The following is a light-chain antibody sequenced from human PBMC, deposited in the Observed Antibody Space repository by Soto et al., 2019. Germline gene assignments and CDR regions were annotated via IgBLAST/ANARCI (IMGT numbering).Light chain of an antibody. Sequence: IVLTQSPATLSLSPGERATLSCRASQSVRSSLAWYQQKPGQAPRLLISDASNRATGIPARFSGSGSGTDFTLTISSLEPEDLSVYYCQQHSDWPLTFGGGTKLEI. V-gene: IGKV3-11*01. J-gene: IGKJ4*01. CDR1: QSVRSS. CDR2: DAS. CDR3: QQHSDWPLT.